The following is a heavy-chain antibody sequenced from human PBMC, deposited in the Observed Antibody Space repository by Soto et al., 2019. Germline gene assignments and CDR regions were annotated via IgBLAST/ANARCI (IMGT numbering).Heavy chain of an antibody. J-gene: IGHJ4*02. CDR3: STAASSSSGY. CDR2: ITGSGATT. Sequence: GGSLRLSCAASRFTFINYDMSWVRQAPGKGLEWVSTITGSGATTYYADSVKGRFTISRDNPKNTLYLQMNSLRVEDTGVYFCSTAASSSSGYWGQGTLVTVYS. CDR1: RFTFINYD. V-gene: IGHV3-23*01. D-gene: IGHD6-6*01.